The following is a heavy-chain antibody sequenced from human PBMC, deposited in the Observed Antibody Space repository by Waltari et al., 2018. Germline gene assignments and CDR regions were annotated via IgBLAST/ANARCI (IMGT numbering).Heavy chain of an antibody. CDR2: IWYDGSNK. Sequence: QVQLVESGGGVVQPGRSLRLSCAASGFTFSSYGMHWVRQAPGKGLEWVAVIWYDGSNKYYADSVKGRFTISRDNSKNTLYLQMNSLRAEDTAMYYCAKAPYYYYYMDVWGKGTTVTVSS. V-gene: IGHV3-30*18. CDR3: AKAPYYYYYMDV. J-gene: IGHJ6*03. CDR1: GFTFSSYG.